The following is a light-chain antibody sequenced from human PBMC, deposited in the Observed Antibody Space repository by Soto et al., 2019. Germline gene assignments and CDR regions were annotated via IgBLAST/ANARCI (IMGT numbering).Light chain of an antibody. Sequence: EIVLAQSPGTLSLSPGQRATLSCRACQSVSRDYVAWYQHKPGQAPRLLIYAASSRPSGIPDRFGGSGSGTDFTLTISRLEPEDFALYYCQQYGSSPLTFGGGTRVEFK. CDR3: QQYGSSPLT. CDR2: AAS. CDR1: QSVSRDY. V-gene: IGKV3-20*01. J-gene: IGKJ4*01.